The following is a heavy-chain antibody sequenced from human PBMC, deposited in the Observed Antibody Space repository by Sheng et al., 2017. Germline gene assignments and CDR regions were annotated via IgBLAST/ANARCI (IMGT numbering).Heavy chain of an antibody. Sequence: QVQLVESGGGVVQPGESLRLACAASGFSFNNNGMHWVRQAPGKGLEWVAYTPYGGSNKYYADSVKGRFTISRDNSENTLYLQMNSLRAEDTAVYYCAKDGGRWDFDYWGQGSLVTVSS. V-gene: IGHV3-30*02. D-gene: IGHD3-3*01. CDR2: TPYGGSNK. J-gene: IGHJ4*02. CDR3: AKDGGRWDFDY. CDR1: GFSFNNNG.